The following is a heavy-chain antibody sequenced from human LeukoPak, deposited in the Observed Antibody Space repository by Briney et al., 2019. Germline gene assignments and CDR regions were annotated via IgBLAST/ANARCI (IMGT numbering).Heavy chain of an antibody. Sequence: PGGSLRLSCAASGFTFSGSAMHWVRQASGKGLEWVGRIRSKANSYATAYAASVKGRFTISRDDSKNTAYLQMNSLKTEDTAVYYCTRVGGSGSYSVAYWGQGTLVTVSS. V-gene: IGHV3-73*01. D-gene: IGHD3-10*01. J-gene: IGHJ4*02. CDR3: TRVGGSGSYSVAY. CDR2: IRSKANSYAT. CDR1: GFTFSGSA.